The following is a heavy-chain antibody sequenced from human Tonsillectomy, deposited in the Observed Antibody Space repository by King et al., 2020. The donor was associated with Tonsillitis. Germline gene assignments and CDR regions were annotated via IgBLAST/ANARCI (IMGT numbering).Heavy chain of an antibody. CDR1: GFTFSSYA. CDR2: ISGSGGST. V-gene: IGHV3-23*04. Sequence: VQLVESGGGLVQPGGSLRLSCAASGFTFSSYAMSWVRQAPGKGLEWVSAISGSGGSTYYADSVKGRFTISRDNSKNTLYLQMNSLRAEDTAVYYCAKVPGGLYGSGSYYYFDYWGQGTLVTVSS. J-gene: IGHJ4*02. CDR3: AKVPGGLYGSGSYYYFDY. D-gene: IGHD3-10*01.